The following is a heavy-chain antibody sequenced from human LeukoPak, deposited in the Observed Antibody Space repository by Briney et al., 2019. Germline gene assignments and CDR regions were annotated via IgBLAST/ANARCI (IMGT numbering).Heavy chain of an antibody. CDR1: GGSIGSSSYY. V-gene: IGHV4-39*07. D-gene: IGHD4-17*01. CDR3: ARTVYGDWFYFDY. CDR2: IYYSGST. Sequence: PSETLSLTCTVSGGSIGSSSYYWGWIRQPPGKGLEWIGSIYYSGSTYYNPSLKSRVTISVDTSKNQFSLKLSSVTAADTAVYYCARTVYGDWFYFDYWGQGTLVTVSS. J-gene: IGHJ4*02.